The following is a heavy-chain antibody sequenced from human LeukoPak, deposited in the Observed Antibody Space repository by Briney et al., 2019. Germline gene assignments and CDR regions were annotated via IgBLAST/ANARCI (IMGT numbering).Heavy chain of an antibody. CDR3: ARTSSAGLVHY. V-gene: IGHV4-34*01. J-gene: IGHJ4*02. CDR1: GGSFSGYY. CDR2: INHSGST. D-gene: IGHD6-13*01. Sequence: SETLSLTCAVYGGSFSGYYWSWIRQPPGKGLEWIGEINHSGSTNYNPSLKSRVTISVDTPKNQFSLKLSSVTAADTAVYYCARTSSAGLVHYWGQGTLVTVSS.